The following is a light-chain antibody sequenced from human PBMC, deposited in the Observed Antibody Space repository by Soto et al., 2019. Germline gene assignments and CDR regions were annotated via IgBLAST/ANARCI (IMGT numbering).Light chain of an antibody. CDR3: QQRIG. V-gene: IGKV3-11*01. CDR2: DAS. Sequence: EIVLTQSPATLSLSPGERATLSCRASQSVSSYLAWYQQKPGQAPRLLIYDASNRATGIPARFSGSGSGTAFTLTISSLEPEDFAVYSCQQRIGFGGGTKVEIK. CDR1: QSVSSY. J-gene: IGKJ4*02.